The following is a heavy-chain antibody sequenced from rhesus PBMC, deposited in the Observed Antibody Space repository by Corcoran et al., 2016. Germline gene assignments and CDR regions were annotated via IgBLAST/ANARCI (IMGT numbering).Heavy chain of an antibody. Sequence: QVQLQESGPGLVKPSETLSLTCAVSGGSISGYYWSWIRQPQGRGVVWIGRSYSSVAGPDYNPSLRRRVTISTATTKTRFARKRSSVTAADAAVDYCASRRISGLDYWGQGVLVTVSS. CDR3: ASRRISGLDY. D-gene: IGHD1-1-1*01. J-gene: IGHJ4*01. CDR2: SYSSVAGP. V-gene: IGHV4-160*01. CDR1: GGSISGYY.